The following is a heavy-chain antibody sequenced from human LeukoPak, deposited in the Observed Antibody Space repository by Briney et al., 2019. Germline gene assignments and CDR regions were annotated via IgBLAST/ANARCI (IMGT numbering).Heavy chain of an antibody. CDR3: ARDTYFGSGNYQNLGGRFDY. Sequence: GGSLRLSCAASGFIFNTYSMNWVRQAPGKGLEWVSYISSTGSVIFYADSVKGRFTISRDNVKKSLYLQMSSLRDEDTAVYYCARDTYFGSGNYQNLGGRFDYWGQGSLVTVSS. J-gene: IGHJ4*02. V-gene: IGHV3-48*02. CDR2: ISSTGSVI. D-gene: IGHD3-10*01. CDR1: GFIFNTYS.